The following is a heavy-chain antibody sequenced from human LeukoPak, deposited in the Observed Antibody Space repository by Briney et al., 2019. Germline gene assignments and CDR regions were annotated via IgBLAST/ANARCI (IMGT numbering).Heavy chain of an antibody. CDR3: ARSGMGLPLDY. Sequence: SETLSLTCAVYGGSLSGYYWSWIRQPPGKGLEWIGEINHSGSTNYNPSLKSRVTISVDTSKNQFSLKLSSVTAADTAVYYCARSGMGLPLDYWGQGTLVTVSS. CDR1: GGSLSGYY. CDR2: INHSGST. J-gene: IGHJ4*02. V-gene: IGHV4-34*01. D-gene: IGHD2-15*01.